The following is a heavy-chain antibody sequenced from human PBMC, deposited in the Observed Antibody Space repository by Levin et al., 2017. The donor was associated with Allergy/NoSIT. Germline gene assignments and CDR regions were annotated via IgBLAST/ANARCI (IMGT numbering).Heavy chain of an antibody. CDR2: IWYDGSYK. J-gene: IGHJ6*02. CDR3: ATERVVGATLGVYHGMDV. Sequence: LSLTCVASGLSFSNFGMHWVRQAPGKGLEWVALIWYDGSYKYFEDSVKGRFTISRDNSKNTLYLQMNGLRVDDTGIYYCATERVVGATLGVYHGMDVWGRGTTVTVSS. V-gene: IGHV3-33*01. D-gene: IGHD1-26*01. CDR1: GLSFSNFG.